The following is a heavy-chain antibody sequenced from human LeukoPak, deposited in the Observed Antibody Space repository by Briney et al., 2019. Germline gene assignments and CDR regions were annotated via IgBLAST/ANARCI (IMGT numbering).Heavy chain of an antibody. J-gene: IGHJ4*02. D-gene: IGHD6-19*01. V-gene: IGHV4-61*01. CDR1: GGSVSSGSYY. Sequence: PSETLSLTCTVSGGSVSSGSYYWSWIRQPPGKGLEWIAYIYYSGSTNYNPSLMNRVTISVDTSKNQFSLKLTSVTAADTAVYYCARSLITVAGATAGFDFWGQGTLVTVSS. CDR2: IYYSGST. CDR3: ARSLITVAGATAGFDF.